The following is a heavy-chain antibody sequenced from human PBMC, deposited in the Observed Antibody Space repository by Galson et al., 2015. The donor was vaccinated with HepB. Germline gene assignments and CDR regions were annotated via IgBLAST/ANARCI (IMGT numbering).Heavy chain of an antibody. CDR3: ARDTGRYYYDSSGSLDY. CDR1: GGTFSSYA. V-gene: IGHV1-69*06. J-gene: IGHJ4*02. Sequence: SVKVSCKASGGTFSSYAISWVRQAPGQGLEWMGGIIPIFGTANYAQKFQGRVTITADKSTSTAYMELSSLRSEDTAVYYCARDTGRYYYDSSGSLDYWGQGTLVTVSS. D-gene: IGHD3-22*01. CDR2: IIPIFGTA.